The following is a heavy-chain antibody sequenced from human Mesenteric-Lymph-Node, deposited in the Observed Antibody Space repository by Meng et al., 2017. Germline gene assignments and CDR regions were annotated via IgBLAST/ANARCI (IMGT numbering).Heavy chain of an antibody. Sequence: SLRLSCAASGFTFHVYAMHWVRQVAGKGLEWVAGISYDSGAIGYGDSVRGRFTISRDNARNSLYLQMNSLGVEDTAFYYCAKDIGGNHPFDYWGQGALVTVSS. CDR3: AKDIGGNHPFDY. CDR2: ISYDSGAI. CDR1: GFTFHVYA. V-gene: IGHV3-9*01. J-gene: IGHJ4*02. D-gene: IGHD3-16*01.